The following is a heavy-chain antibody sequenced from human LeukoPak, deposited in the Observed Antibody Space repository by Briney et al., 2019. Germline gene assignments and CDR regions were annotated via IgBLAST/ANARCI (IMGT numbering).Heavy chain of an antibody. J-gene: IGHJ4*02. CDR2: IIPILGIA. CDR3: ARGRRIAAVTDY. Sequence: AASVKVSCKASGGTFSSYAISWVRQAPGQGLEWMGRIIPILGIANYAQKFQGRVTITADKSTSTAYMELSSLRSEDTAVYYCARGRRIAAVTDYWGQGTLVTVSS. V-gene: IGHV1-69*04. CDR1: GGTFSSYA. D-gene: IGHD6-13*01.